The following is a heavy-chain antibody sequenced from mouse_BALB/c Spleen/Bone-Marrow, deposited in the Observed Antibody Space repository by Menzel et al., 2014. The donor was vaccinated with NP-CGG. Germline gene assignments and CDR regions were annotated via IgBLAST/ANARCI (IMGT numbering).Heavy chain of an antibody. V-gene: IGHV5-12-1*01. Sequence: EVMLVESGGGLVKPGGSLKLSCAASGFAFSSYDMSWVRQTPEKRLEWVAYISGGGGSTYYPDTVKGRFTISRDNAKSTLYLQMSSLKSEDTAMYYCARQGYYDYDYAMDYWGQGTSVTVSS. J-gene: IGHJ4*01. CDR1: GFAFSSYD. D-gene: IGHD2-4*01. CDR2: ISGGGGST. CDR3: ARQGYYDYDYAMDY.